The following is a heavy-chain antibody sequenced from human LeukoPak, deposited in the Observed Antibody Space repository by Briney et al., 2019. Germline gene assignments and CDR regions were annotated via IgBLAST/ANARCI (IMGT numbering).Heavy chain of an antibody. CDR2: IIPIFGTA. V-gene: IGHV1-69*05. Sequence: SVKVSCKASGGTFSSYAISWVRQAPGQGLEWMGRIIPIFGTANYAQKFQGRVTITTDASTSTAYMELSSLRSEDTAVYYCATVDIVATIRGWFDPWGQGTLVTVSS. J-gene: IGHJ5*02. CDR3: ATVDIVATIRGWFDP. CDR1: GGTFSSYA. D-gene: IGHD5-12*01.